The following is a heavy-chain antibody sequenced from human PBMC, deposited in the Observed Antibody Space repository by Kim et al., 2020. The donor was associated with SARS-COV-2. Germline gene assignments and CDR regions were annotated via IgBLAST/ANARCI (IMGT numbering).Heavy chain of an antibody. J-gene: IGHJ4*02. CDR1: GYTFTSYA. CDR3: ARDLLRSVLAYCGGDCYSPVDY. CDR2: INTNTGNP. D-gene: IGHD2-21*02. Sequence: ASVKVSCKASGYTFTSYAMNWVRQAPGQGLEWMGWINTNTGNPTYAQGFTGRFVFSLDTSVSTAYLQISSLKAEDTAVYYCARDLLRSVLAYCGGDCYSPVDYWGQGTLVTVSS. V-gene: IGHV7-4-1*02.